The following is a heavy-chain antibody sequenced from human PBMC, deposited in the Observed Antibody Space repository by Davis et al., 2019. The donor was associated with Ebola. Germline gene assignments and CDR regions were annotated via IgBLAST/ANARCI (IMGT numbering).Heavy chain of an antibody. CDR1: GDSVSSNSGA. Sequence: HSQTLSLTCDISGDSVSSNSGAWNRIRQSPSRGLEWLGRTYYTSKWFTDYAEFVKSRITINPDTSKNQLSLQLNSVTPEDTAVYYCARGWLRSAFDQWGQGTLVTVSS. CDR2: TYYTSKWFT. D-gene: IGHD5-12*01. V-gene: IGHV6-1*01. CDR3: ARGWLRSAFDQ. J-gene: IGHJ4*02.